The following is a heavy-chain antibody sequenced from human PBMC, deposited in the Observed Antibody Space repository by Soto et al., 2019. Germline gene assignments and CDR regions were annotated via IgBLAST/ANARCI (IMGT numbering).Heavy chain of an antibody. CDR2: IYYSGST. V-gene: IGHV4-59*01. D-gene: IGHD6-25*01. J-gene: IGHJ4*02. CDR1: GGSISSYY. Sequence: QVQLQESGPGLVKPSETLSLTCTASGGSISSYYWSWIRQPPGKGLEWIVYIYYSGSTNYNPSLHSRLTIAVDTSKNQFYLNLSSVTAADTAVYSCARGGLGTFDYWGQGNLVTVSS. CDR3: ARGGLGTFDY.